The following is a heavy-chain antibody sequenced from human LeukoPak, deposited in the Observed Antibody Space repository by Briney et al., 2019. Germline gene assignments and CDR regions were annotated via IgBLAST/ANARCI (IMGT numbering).Heavy chain of an antibody. CDR3: ARDPSSFGGRFDP. CDR1: VGSISSYY. V-gene: IGHV4-4*07. CDR2: IYSSGST. D-gene: IGHD3-10*01. Sequence: SETLSVTCTVPVGSISSYYWNWIRPPAGKGLEWIGRIYSSGSTNYNPSLKSRVTMSVDTSKTQFSLKLSSVTAAATAVYYCARDPSSFGGRFDPWGQGTLVAVSS. J-gene: IGHJ5*02.